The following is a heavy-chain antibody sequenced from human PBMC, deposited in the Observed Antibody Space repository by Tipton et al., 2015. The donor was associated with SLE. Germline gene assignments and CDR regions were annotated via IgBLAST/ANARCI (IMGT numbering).Heavy chain of an antibody. CDR2: IYTSGST. J-gene: IGHJ4*02. CDR1: GGSINSYY. CDR3: ARLRQLVDY. Sequence: TLSLTCTVSGGSINSYYWSWIRQPPGKGLEWIGYIYTSGSTYYNPSLKSRVTISVDTSKNQFSLKLSSVTAADTAVYYCARLRQLVDYWGQGTLVTVSS. D-gene: IGHD6-13*01. V-gene: IGHV4-4*08.